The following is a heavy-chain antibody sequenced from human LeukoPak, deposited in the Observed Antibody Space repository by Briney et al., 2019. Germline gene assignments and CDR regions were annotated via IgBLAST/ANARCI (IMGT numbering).Heavy chain of an antibody. J-gene: IGHJ6*03. CDR3: ASGREEIAAQPPYYYYMDV. V-gene: IGHV1-69*06. CDR1: GGTFTSYD. CDR2: IIPIFGTA. Sequence: SVKVSCKASGGTFTSYDISWVRQPPGQGLEWMGGIIPIFGTANYAQKFQGRVTITADKSTSTAYMELSSLRSEDTAVYYCASGREEIAAQPPYYYYMDVWGKGTTVTVSS. D-gene: IGHD6-6*01.